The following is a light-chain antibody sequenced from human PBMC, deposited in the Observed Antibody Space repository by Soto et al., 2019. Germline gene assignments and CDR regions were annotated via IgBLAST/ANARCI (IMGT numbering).Light chain of an antibody. V-gene: IGKV3-20*01. Sequence: EIVLTQSPGTLSLSPGERATLSCRASQSVTSSYLAWYKQKPGQAPRLLIYGASSRATGIPDRFSGSGSGTNLNRTISRLEPEDCAVYYCQQYGSSPDFGGGTKVEIK. J-gene: IGKJ4*01. CDR1: QSVTSSY. CDR3: QQYGSSPD. CDR2: GAS.